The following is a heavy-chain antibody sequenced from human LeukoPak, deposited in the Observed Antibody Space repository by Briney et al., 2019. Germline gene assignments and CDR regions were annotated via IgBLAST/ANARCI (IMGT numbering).Heavy chain of an antibody. CDR3: AKEPDYQYYFDY. CDR1: GFTFSSYG. D-gene: IGHD4-11*01. J-gene: IGHJ4*02. Sequence: GGSLRLSCAASGFTFSSYGMHWVRQAPGKGLEWVAFIRYDGSNKYYADSVKGRFTISRDNSKNTLYLQMNSLRAEDTAVYYCAKEPDYQYYFDYWGQGPLVTVSS. V-gene: IGHV3-30*02. CDR2: IRYDGSNK.